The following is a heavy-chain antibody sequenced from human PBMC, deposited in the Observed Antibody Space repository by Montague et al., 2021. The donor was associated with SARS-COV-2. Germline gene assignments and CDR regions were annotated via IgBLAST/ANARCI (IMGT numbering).Heavy chain of an antibody. J-gene: IGHJ5*02. V-gene: IGHV4-34*01. CDR2: INHSGST. D-gene: IGHD3-10*01. CDR1: GGSFSGYY. CDR3: ARGLSYRLWVGELLFWFDP. Sequence: SETLSLTCAVYGGSFSGYYWSWIRQPPGKGLEWIGEINHSGSTNYNPSLKSRVTISVDTSKNQFSLKLSSVTAADTAVYYCARGLSYRLWVGELLFWFDPWGQGTLVTVSS.